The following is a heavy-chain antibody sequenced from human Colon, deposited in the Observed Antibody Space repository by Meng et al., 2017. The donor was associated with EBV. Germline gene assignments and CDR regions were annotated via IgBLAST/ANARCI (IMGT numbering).Heavy chain of an antibody. Sequence: DPGAVTLTESPALACTFLWACISSTGSCGAWVVQPPGKGLEWCGSIFHSCSTSYNPSLQSRVTMFVDTSKNQFSLMLTSVTATDTAVYYCARRRGGSGRDCWGQGTLVTVSS. CDR3: ARRRGGSGRDC. D-gene: IGHD3-10*01. J-gene: IGHJ4*02. CDR1: WACISSTGSC. V-gene: IGHV4-39*01. CDR2: IFHSCST.